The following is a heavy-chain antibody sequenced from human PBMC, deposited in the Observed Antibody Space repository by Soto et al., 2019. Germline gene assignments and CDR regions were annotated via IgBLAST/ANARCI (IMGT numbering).Heavy chain of an antibody. V-gene: IGHV1-3*01. Sequence: ASVKVSCKASGYTFTSYAMHWVRQAPGQRLEWMGWINAGNGNTKYSQKFQGRVTITRDTSASTAYMELSSLRSEDTAVYYCARVRYYYDSSGYPDAFDIWGQGTMVTVSS. D-gene: IGHD3-22*01. CDR2: INAGNGNT. J-gene: IGHJ3*02. CDR1: GYTFTSYA. CDR3: ARVRYYYDSSGYPDAFDI.